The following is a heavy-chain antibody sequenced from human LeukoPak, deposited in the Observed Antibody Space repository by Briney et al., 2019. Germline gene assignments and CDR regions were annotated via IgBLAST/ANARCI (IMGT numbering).Heavy chain of an antibody. Sequence: GGSLRLSCAASGFTFSSYAMSWVRQAPGKGLEWVSAISGSGGSTYYADSVKGRFTISRDNSKNTLHLQMSSLRADDTAVYYCAKCAPVDYDFWSGYYPLDHWGRGVLVTVSS. V-gene: IGHV3-23*01. J-gene: IGHJ4*02. CDR3: AKCAPVDYDFWSGYYPLDH. CDR2: ISGSGGST. CDR1: GFTFSSYA. D-gene: IGHD3-3*01.